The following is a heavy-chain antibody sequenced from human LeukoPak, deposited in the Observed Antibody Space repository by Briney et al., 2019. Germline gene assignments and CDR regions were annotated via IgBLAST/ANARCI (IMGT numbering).Heavy chain of an antibody. D-gene: IGHD2-15*01. J-gene: IGHJ3*02. CDR1: GFTFSSYA. Sequence: GSLRLSCAASGFTFSSYAMHWVRQAPGKGLEWVAVISYDGSNKYYADSVKGRFTISRDNSKNTLYLQMNSLRAEDTAVYYCARLMLGYCSGGSCYSDAFDIWGQGTMVTVSS. CDR2: ISYDGSNK. CDR3: ARLMLGYCSGGSCYSDAFDI. V-gene: IGHV3-30*04.